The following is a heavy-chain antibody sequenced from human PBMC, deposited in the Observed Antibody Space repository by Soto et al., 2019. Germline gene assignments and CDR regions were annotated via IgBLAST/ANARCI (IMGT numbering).Heavy chain of an antibody. J-gene: IGHJ4*02. CDR2: ISANYGKT. D-gene: IGHD2-15*01. V-gene: IGHV1-18*04. Sequence: GASVKVSCKASGYTFTAYYMHWVRQAPGQGLEWMGWISANYGKTNYAQKLQGRVTMTTDASTSTAYMELRSLRSDDTAVYYCARAYCSGGSCYDYWGQGTLVTVSS. CDR1: GYTFTAYY. CDR3: ARAYCSGGSCYDY.